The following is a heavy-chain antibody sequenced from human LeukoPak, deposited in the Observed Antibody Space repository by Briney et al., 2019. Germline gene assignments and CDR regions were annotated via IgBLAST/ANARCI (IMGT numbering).Heavy chain of an antibody. D-gene: IGHD4-17*01. CDR2: ISYGGSNK. CDR3: ARDGAYYGDYDD. Sequence: GGSLRLSCAASGFTFSSYAMHWVRQAPGKGLEWVAVISYGGSNKYYADSVKGRFTISRDNSKNTLYLQMNSLRAEDTAVYYCARDGAYYGDYDDWGQGTLVTVSS. CDR1: GFTFSSYA. V-gene: IGHV3-30-3*01. J-gene: IGHJ4*02.